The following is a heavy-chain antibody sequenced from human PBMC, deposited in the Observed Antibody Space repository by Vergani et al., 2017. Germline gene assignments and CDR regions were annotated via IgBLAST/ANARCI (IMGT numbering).Heavy chain of an antibody. CDR3: AHTSYSSSWYYFYY. CDR1: GFSLSTRVVG. V-gene: IGHV2-5*02. D-gene: IGHD6-13*01. Sequence: QITLKESGPTLVKPTQTLTLTSTFSGFSLSTRVVGVGWIRQPPAKVLVFLPPIYLDDDKRYSPSLKSRLTITKDTSKNQVVLTMTNMDPVDTATYYCAHTSYSSSWYYFYYGGQGTLVTVSS. CDR2: IYLDDDK. J-gene: IGHJ4*02.